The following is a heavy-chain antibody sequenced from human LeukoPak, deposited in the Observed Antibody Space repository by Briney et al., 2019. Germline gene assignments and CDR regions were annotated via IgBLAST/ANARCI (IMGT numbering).Heavy chain of an antibody. CDR1: GDSVSRFH. CDR3: VRGRNDRPYYFDY. D-gene: IGHD3-22*01. CDR2: IYAAESS. J-gene: IGHJ4*02. Sequence: PSETLSLTCTVSGDSVSRFHWGWLRQSAGKGLEWIGRIYAAESSKYNPSLRGRVSISIDTSASQFSLRLNSMTAADTDGYYCVRGRNDRPYYFDYWGQGVLVTVSS. V-gene: IGHV4-4*07.